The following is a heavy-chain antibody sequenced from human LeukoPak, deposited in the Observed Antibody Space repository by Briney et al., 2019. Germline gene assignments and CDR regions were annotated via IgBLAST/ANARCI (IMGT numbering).Heavy chain of an antibody. CDR3: ARDRWAGHDFWSGYFGDP. CDR2: ISYDGSNK. V-gene: IGHV3-30-3*01. J-gene: IGHJ5*02. Sequence: GRSLRLSCAASGFTFSSYAMHWVRQAPGKGLEWVAVISYDGSNKYYADSVKGRFTISRDNSKNTLYPQMNSLRAEDTAVYYCARDRWAGHDFWSGYFGDPWGQGILVTVSS. CDR1: GFTFSSYA. D-gene: IGHD3-3*01.